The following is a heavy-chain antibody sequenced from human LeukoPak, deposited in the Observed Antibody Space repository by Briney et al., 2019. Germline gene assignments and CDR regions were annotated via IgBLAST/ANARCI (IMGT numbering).Heavy chain of an antibody. Sequence: SETLFLTCTVSGGSISSYYWSWIRQPPGKGLEWIGYIYYTGSINYNPSLKSRVTISVDTSKNQFSLKLSSVTAADTAVYYCAREGYYDSNGYYNWYFDLWGRGTLVTVSS. D-gene: IGHD3-22*01. CDR3: AREGYYDSNGYYNWYFDL. J-gene: IGHJ2*01. CDR2: IYYTGSI. V-gene: IGHV4-59*01. CDR1: GGSISSYY.